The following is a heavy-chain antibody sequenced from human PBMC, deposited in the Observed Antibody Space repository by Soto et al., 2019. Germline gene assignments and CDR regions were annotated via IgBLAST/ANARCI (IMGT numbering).Heavy chain of an antibody. CDR1: GFTCSSYS. CDR2: ISSSSSYI. V-gene: IGHV3-21*01. D-gene: IGHD3-10*01. Sequence: EVQLVESGGGLVKPGGSLRLSCAASGFTCSSYSMNWVRQAPGKGLEWVSSISSSSSYIYYADSVKGRFTISRDNAKNSLYLQMNSLRDEDTAVYYCARDLSDYYGSGSGNWGQGTLVTVSS. CDR3: ARDLSDYYGSGSGN. J-gene: IGHJ4*02.